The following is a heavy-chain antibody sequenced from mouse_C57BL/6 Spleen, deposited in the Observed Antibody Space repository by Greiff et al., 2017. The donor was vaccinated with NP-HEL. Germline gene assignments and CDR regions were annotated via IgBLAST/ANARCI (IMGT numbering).Heavy chain of an antibody. CDR2: IDPEDGDT. CDR1: GFNIKDYY. CDR3: ARRDDYGPFAY. V-gene: IGHV14-2*01. Sequence: EVQLQQSGAELVKPGASVKLSCTASGFNIKDYYMHWVKQRTEQGLEWIGRIDPEDGDTTYAPKFQGKATITADTSSNTAYLQLSSLTSEDTAVYYCARRDDYGPFAYWGQGTLVTVSA. D-gene: IGHD2-4*01. J-gene: IGHJ3*01.